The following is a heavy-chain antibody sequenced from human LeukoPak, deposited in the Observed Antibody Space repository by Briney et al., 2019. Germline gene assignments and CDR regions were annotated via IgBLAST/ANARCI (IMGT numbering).Heavy chain of an antibody. J-gene: IGHJ4*02. Sequence: SETLSLTCTVSGGSISSYYWSWIRQPPGKGLEWIGEINHSGSTNYNPSLKSRVTMSLDPSENQFSMKLRSVTAADTAVYYCAGDYGPGSYRFDHWGQGTQVNVSS. V-gene: IGHV4-34*01. CDR1: GGSISSYY. CDR2: INHSGST. CDR3: AGDYGPGSYRFDH. D-gene: IGHD3-10*01.